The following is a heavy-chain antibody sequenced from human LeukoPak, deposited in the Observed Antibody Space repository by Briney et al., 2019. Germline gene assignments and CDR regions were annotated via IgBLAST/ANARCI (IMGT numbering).Heavy chain of an antibody. V-gene: IGHV1-2*02. Sequence: ASVKVSCKASGYTFTGYYMHWVRQAPGQGLEWVGWINPNSGGTNYAQKFQGRVTTTRDTSISTAYMELSRLRSDDTAVYYCAAKWGPEHYFDYWGQGTLVTVSS. CDR2: INPNSGGT. CDR1: GYTFTGYY. J-gene: IGHJ4*02. CDR3: AAKWGPEHYFDY. D-gene: IGHD7-27*01.